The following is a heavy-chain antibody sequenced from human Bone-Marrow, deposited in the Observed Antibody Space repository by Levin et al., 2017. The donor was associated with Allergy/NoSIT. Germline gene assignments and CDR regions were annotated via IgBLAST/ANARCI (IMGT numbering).Heavy chain of an antibody. CDR3: ATSPSSGA. D-gene: IGHD6-19*01. CDR1: EFSVSGNY. CDR2: IYSDGST. Sequence: GEFLKISCAASEFSVSGNYMRWVRQAPGKGLEWVSLIYSDGSTYYADSVKGRFTISRDTSKNTLYLQMNSLRAEDTAVYYCATSPSSGAWGQGTLVTVSS. J-gene: IGHJ5*02. V-gene: IGHV3-53*01.